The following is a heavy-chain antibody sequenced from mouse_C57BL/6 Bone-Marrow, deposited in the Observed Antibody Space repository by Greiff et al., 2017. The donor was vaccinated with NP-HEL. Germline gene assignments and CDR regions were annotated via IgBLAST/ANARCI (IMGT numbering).Heavy chain of an antibody. Sequence: QVQLQQPGAELVMPGASVKLSCKASGYTFTSYWMHWVKQRPGQGLEWIGEIDPSDSYTNYNQKFKGKSTLTVDKSSSTAYMQLSSLTSEDAAVYYCARGDPDGAYWGQGTRVTVSA. CDR1: GYTFTSYW. CDR2: IDPSDSYT. J-gene: IGHJ3*01. CDR3: ARGDPDGAY. V-gene: IGHV1-69*01.